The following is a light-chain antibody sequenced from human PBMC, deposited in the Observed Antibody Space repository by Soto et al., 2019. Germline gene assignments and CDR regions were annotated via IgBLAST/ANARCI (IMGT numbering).Light chain of an antibody. CDR2: DVS. CDR3: SSYTHSNTVI. Sequence: QSALTQPASVSGSPGQSITISCTGTTSDVGGYNYVSWYQHHPGKAPKLMIYDVSYPPSGVSNRFSGSKSGNTASLTISGLQGEDEAYYYCSSYTHSNTVIFGGGTNLTVL. V-gene: IGLV2-14*03. CDR1: TSDVGGYNY. J-gene: IGLJ2*01.